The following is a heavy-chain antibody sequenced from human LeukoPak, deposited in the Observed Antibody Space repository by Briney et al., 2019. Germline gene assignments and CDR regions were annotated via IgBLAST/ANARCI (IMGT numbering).Heavy chain of an antibody. V-gene: IGHV5-51*01. Sequence: GESLKISCKGSGYTFTNYWIGWVRQMPGKGLEWMGIIYPADSDTRYSPSFEGQVTISADESISTAYLQSSSLKASDTAIYYCAKGFSGTYYGMDVWGQGTTVTVSS. CDR2: IYPADSDT. CDR3: AKGFSGTYYGMDV. D-gene: IGHD3-10*01. J-gene: IGHJ6*02. CDR1: GYTFTNYW.